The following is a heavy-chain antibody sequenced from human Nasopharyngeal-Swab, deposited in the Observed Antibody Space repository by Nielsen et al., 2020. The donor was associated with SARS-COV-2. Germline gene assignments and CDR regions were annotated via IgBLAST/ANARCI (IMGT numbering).Heavy chain of an antibody. V-gene: IGHV3-23*03. D-gene: IGHD3/OR15-3a*01. J-gene: IGHJ4*02. CDR3: AKGDWRGYYFDY. Sequence: EGSLRLSCAASGFTFSSYAMSWVRQAPGKGLEWVSVIYSGGSSTYYADSVKGRFTISRDNSKNTLYLQMNSLRAEDTAVYYCAKGDWRGYYFDYWGQGTLVTVSS. CDR1: GFTFSSYA. CDR2: IYSGGSST.